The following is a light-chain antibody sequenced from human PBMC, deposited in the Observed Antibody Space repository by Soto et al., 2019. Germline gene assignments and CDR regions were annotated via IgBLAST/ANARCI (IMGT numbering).Light chain of an antibody. V-gene: IGLV3-25*02. CDR2: KDS. J-gene: IGLJ1*01. CDR1: ALPKQY. CDR3: QSADSSGIYQV. Sequence: SYELTQPPSVSVFPGQTASITCSGEALPKQYAYWYQQKPGQAPVLVIYKDSERPSGIPERFSGSSSGTTVTLTISGVQAEDEADYYCQSADSSGIYQVFGTGTKLTVL.